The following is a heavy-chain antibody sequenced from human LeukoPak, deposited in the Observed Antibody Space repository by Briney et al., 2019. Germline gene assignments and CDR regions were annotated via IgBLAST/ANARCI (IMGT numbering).Heavy chain of an antibody. CDR3: VRDYD. CDR1: GFTFSDYS. CDR2: IGGIGTYI. D-gene: IGHD3-16*01. J-gene: IGHJ4*02. V-gene: IGHV3-21*01. Sequence: KPGGSLRLSCAASGFTFSDYSINRVRQAPGKGLEWVSSIGGIGTYIYYADSVKGRFTISRDNAKNSLFLQMNGLRAEDTAVYYCVRDYDWGQGTLVTVSS.